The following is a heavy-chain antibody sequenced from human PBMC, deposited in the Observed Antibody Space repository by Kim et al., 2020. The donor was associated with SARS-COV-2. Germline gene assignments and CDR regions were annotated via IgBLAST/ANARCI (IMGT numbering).Heavy chain of an antibody. J-gene: IGHJ4*02. V-gene: IGHV1-2*02. CDR1: GYTFTGYY. Sequence: ASVKVSCKASGYTFTGYYLHWVRQAPGQGLEWMGWIHPNSGDTVYAQKFQGRVTMARDTSISTAYMELRTLKSDDTAVYYCSREDYWGQGTLVTVSS. CDR3: SREDY. CDR2: IHPNSGDT.